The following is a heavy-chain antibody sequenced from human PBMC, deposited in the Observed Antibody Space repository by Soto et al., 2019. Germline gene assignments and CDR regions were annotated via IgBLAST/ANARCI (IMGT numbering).Heavy chain of an antibody. V-gene: IGHV4-4*02. CDR2: ILHIGST. D-gene: IGHD3-22*01. J-gene: IGHJ5*02. CDR1: GGSISTTNW. Sequence: VQLQESGPGLVKPSGTLSLTCTVSGGSISTTNWWSWVRQSPGKGLEGIGEILHIGSTNYNPSLKSRVTISIDKSKNQCSLRLSSVTAADTAVYYCASGFDSDGLYNGGHPWGQGTLVSVSS. CDR3: ASGFDSDGLYNGGHP.